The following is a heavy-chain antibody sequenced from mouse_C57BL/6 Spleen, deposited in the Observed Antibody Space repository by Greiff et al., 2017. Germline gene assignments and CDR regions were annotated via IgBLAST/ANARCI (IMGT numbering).Heavy chain of an antibody. V-gene: IGHV5-17*01. CDR3: ARPLYYAMDY. CDR2: ISRGSSTL. CDR1: GFTFSDYG. Sequence: EVQLVESGGGLVKPGGSLKLSCAASGFTFSDYGMHWVRQAPEKGLEWVAYISRGSSTLSYADTVDGRFTISRDNAKNTLFLQMTSLRSEVTAMYYCARPLYYAMDYWGQGTSVTVSS. J-gene: IGHJ4*01.